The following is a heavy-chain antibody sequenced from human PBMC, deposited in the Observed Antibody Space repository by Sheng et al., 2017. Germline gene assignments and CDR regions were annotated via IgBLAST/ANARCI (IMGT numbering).Heavy chain of an antibody. CDR3: ARRKGVAARFQFHYYYYMDV. Sequence: QVQLQQWGAGLLKPSETLSLTCAVYGGSFSGYYWSWIRQPPGKGLEWIGEINHSGSTNYNPSLKSRVTISVDTSKNQFSLKLSSVTAADTAVYYCARRKGVAARFQFHYYYYMDVWGQGTTVTVSS. D-gene: IGHD6-6*01. CDR1: GGSFSGYY. CDR2: INHSGST. V-gene: IGHV4-34*01. J-gene: IGHJ6*03.